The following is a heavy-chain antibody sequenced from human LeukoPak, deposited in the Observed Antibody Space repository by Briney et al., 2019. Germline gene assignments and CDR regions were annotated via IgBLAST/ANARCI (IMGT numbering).Heavy chain of an antibody. Sequence: SDTLSLTCTVSGVPISSYYWSWIRQPPGKGRVWIGYIYYSGSTNHNPSLKSRVTISVDTSKTQFSLKLSSVTAADTAVYYRARHRYCSSTSCYDARFDPWGQGTLVTVSS. CDR3: ARHRYCSSTSCYDARFDP. CDR1: GVPISSYY. D-gene: IGHD2-2*01. V-gene: IGHV4-59*08. J-gene: IGHJ5*02. CDR2: IYYSGST.